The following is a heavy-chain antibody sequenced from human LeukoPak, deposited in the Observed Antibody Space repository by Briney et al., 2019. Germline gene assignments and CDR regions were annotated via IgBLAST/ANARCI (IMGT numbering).Heavy chain of an antibody. CDR1: GGSISSYY. D-gene: IGHD1-26*01. CDR3: ARDVGATPGYFDY. V-gene: IGHV4-59*01. J-gene: IGHJ4*02. CDR2: IYNSGST. Sequence: SETLSLTCTVSGGSISSYYWSWVRQPPGKGLEWIGYIYNSGSTNYNPSLKSRVTISVDTSKNQFSLKLSSVTAADTAVYYCARDVGATPGYFDYWGQGTLVTVSS.